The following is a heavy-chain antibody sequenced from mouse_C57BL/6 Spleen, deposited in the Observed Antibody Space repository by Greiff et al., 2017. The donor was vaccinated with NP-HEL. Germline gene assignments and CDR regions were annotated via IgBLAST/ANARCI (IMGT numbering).Heavy chain of an antibody. CDR2: IYPGSGST. CDR1: GYTFTSYW. D-gene: IGHD5-5*01. J-gene: IGHJ2*01. CDR3: ARRDYRRYFDY. Sequence: QVQLQQPGAELVKPGASVKMSCKASGYTFTSYWITWVKQRPGQGLEWIGDIYPGSGSTNYNEKFKSKATLTVDKSSSTAYMQLSSLTSEDSAVYYCARRDYRRYFDYWGQGTTLTVSS. V-gene: IGHV1-55*01.